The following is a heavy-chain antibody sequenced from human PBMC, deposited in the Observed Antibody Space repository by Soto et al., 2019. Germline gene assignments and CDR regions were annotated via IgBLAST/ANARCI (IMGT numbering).Heavy chain of an antibody. Sequence: QVQLVQSGAEVKKPGSSVKVSCKASGGTFSSYAISWVRQAPGQGLEWMGGIIPNFGTANYAQKFQGRVTITADESTSTAYMELSSLRSEDTAVYYCARSTMVRGVIIAYWAYGMDVWGQGTTVTVSS. V-gene: IGHV1-69*01. CDR1: GGTFSSYA. J-gene: IGHJ6*02. D-gene: IGHD3-10*01. CDR3: ARSTMVRGVIIAYWAYGMDV. CDR2: IIPNFGTA.